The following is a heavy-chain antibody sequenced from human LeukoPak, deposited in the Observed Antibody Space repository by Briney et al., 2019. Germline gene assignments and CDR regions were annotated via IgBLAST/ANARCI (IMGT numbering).Heavy chain of an antibody. CDR2: IYYSGST. V-gene: IGHV4-39*01. J-gene: IGHJ4*02. D-gene: IGHD3/OR15-3a*01. Sequence: SETLSLTCTVSGGSISSSSYYWGWIRQPPGTGLEWIGSIYYSGSTYYNPSLKSRVTISVDTSKNQFSLKLSSVTAADTAVYYCARPVDSYFDYWGQGTLVTVSS. CDR1: GGSISSSSYY. CDR3: ARPVDSYFDY.